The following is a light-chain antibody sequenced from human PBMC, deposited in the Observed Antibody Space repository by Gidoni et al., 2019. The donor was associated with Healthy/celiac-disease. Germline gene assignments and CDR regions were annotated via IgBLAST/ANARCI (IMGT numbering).Light chain of an antibody. V-gene: IGKV1-33*01. CDR1: QDISSY. J-gene: IGKJ3*01. CDR3: QQYDNISHT. Sequence: DIQMTQSPSSLSASVGDRVTITCQASQDISSYLNWYQQKPGKAPKLLIYAASNLETGVPSRFSGSGSGTDFTLTISSLQPEDIATYYCQQYDNISHTFGPGTKVDTK. CDR2: AAS.